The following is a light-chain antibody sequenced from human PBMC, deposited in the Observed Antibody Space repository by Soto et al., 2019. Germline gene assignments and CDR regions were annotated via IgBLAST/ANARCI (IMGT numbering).Light chain of an antibody. CDR3: CSYAGSSWI. Sequence: QSALTQPASVSGSPGQSITISCTGTSSDVGGYNYVSWYQQHPGKAPKLIIFDVDKRPSGVPDRFSGSKSGNTASLTISGLQAEDEADYYCCSYAGSSWIFGGGTKVTVL. CDR1: SSDVGGYNY. J-gene: IGLJ2*01. CDR2: DVD. V-gene: IGLV2-11*01.